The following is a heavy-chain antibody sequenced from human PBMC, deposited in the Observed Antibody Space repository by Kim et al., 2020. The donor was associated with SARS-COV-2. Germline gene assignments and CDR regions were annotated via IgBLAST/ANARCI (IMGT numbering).Heavy chain of an antibody. J-gene: IGHJ6*02. CDR3: ARVNKGGLQWFGIYYYYGMDV. CDR2: INHSGST. V-gene: IGHV4-34*01. D-gene: IGHD3-10*01. CDR1: GGSFSGYY. Sequence: SETLSLTCAVYGGSFSGYYWSWIRQPPGKGLEWIGEINHSGSTNYNPSLKSRVTISVDTSKNQFSLKLSSVTAADTAVYYCARVNKGGLQWFGIYYYYGMDVWGQGTTVTVSS.